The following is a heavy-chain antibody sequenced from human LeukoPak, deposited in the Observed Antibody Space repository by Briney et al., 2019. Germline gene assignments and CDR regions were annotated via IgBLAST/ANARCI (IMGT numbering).Heavy chain of an antibody. CDR1: AFTFSSYS. CDR3: ATAGFDY. J-gene: IGHJ4*02. Sequence: PGGSMRLARAASAFTFSSYSMNWDRQAPGKGLEWVSSISSSSSYIYYADSVKGRFTISRDNAKNSLYLQMNSLRAEDTAVYYCATAGFDYWGQGTLVTVSS. CDR2: ISSSSSYI. V-gene: IGHV3-21*01.